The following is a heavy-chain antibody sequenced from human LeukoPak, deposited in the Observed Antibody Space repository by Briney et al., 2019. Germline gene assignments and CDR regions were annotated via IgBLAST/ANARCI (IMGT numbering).Heavy chain of an antibody. Sequence: GGSLRLSCAASGFTLSSYGMHWVRQAPGRGLGWVTVISYDGSNKYYADSVKGRFTISRDNSKNTLYLKMNSLRAEDTAVYYCAKDYYYDSSGYYPPHNWFDPWGQGTLVTVSS. CDR3: AKDYYYDSSGYYPPHNWFDP. CDR2: ISYDGSNK. J-gene: IGHJ5*02. D-gene: IGHD3-22*01. CDR1: GFTLSSYG. V-gene: IGHV3-30*18.